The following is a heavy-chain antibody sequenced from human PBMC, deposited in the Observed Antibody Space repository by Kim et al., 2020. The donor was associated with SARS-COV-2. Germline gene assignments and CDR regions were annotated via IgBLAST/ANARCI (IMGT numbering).Heavy chain of an antibody. J-gene: IGHJ4*02. V-gene: IGHV4-34*01. Sequence: PSLKSRVPISVETSKNQFSLKLSSVTAADTAVYYCARGGDILTGYYDLDYWGQGTLVTVSS. D-gene: IGHD3-9*01. CDR3: ARGGDILTGYYDLDY.